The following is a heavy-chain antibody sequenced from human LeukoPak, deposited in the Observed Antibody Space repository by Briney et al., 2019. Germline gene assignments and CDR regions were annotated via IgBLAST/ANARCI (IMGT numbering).Heavy chain of an antibody. Sequence: GGSLRLSCAASGFTFSDYYMSWIRQAPGKGLEWISYISSTGIYTNYADSVKGRFTISRDNAKNSLYLQMNSLGAEDTAVYYCARDRGRCTSGWYFDYWGQGTLVTVPS. CDR3: ARDRGRCTSGWYFDY. CDR2: ISSTGIYT. V-gene: IGHV3-11*06. CDR1: GFTFSDYY. J-gene: IGHJ4*02. D-gene: IGHD6-19*01.